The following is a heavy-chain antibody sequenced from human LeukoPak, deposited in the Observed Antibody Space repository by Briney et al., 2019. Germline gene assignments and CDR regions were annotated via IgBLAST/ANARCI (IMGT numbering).Heavy chain of an antibody. J-gene: IGHJ3*02. CDR3: ARDPSGTFYTANAFDI. V-gene: IGHV1-18*01. CDR1: GYTFSNYG. CDR2: ISAYNDNT. Sequence: ASVKVSCKASGYTFSNYGISWVRQAPGQGLEGMGWISAYNDNTYYAQKFQGRVTMTTDKPTSTAYMELRSLKSDDTAVYYCARDPSGTFYTANAFDIWGHGTMATVSS. D-gene: IGHD2-15*01.